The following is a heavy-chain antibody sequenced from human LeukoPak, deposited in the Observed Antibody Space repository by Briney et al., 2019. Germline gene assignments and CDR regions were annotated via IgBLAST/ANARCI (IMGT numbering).Heavy chain of an antibody. CDR3: ARTPPNYDILTGYYTPFDY. J-gene: IGHJ4*02. V-gene: IGHV3-30-3*01. CDR1: GFTFGSYA. CDR2: ISYDGSNK. D-gene: IGHD3-9*01. Sequence: GRSLRLSCAASGFTFGSYAMHWVRQAPGKGLEWVAVISYDGSNKYYADSVKGRFTISRDNSKNTLYLQMNSLRAEDTAVYYCARTPPNYDILTGYYTPFDYWGQGTLVTVSS.